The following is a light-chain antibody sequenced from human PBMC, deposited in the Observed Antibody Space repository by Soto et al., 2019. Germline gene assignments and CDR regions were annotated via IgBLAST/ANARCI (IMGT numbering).Light chain of an antibody. CDR3: HQYNNYPWT. Sequence: DIQMTQSPSTLSASVGDRVTITCRASQSIGNWLAWFQQKPGKAPKLLIYKASSLESGVSSRFSGSGFGADFTLTITSLQPDDFAVYYCHQYNNYPWTFGQGTKVDIK. V-gene: IGKV1-5*03. CDR2: KAS. J-gene: IGKJ1*01. CDR1: QSIGNW.